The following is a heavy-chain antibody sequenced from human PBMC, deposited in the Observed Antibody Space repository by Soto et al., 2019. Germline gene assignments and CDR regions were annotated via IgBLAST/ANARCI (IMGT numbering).Heavy chain of an antibody. CDR2: ISWNSGSI. CDR3: AKDGGGWHLQYYFDY. J-gene: IGHJ4*02. CDR1: GFTFDDYA. D-gene: IGHD2-15*01. V-gene: IGHV3-9*01. Sequence: GGSLRLSCAASGFTFDDYAMHWVRQAPGKGLEWVSGISWNSGSIGYADSVKGRFTISRDNAKNSLYLQMNSLRAEDTALYYCAKDGGGWHLQYYFDYWGQGTLVTVSS.